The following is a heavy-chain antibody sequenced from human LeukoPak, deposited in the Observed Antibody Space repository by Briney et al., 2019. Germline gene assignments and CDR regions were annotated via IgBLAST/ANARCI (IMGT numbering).Heavy chain of an antibody. CDR3: ARRPDGLDI. CDR1: GGSLNGYH. V-gene: IGHV4-34*01. Sequence: SETLSLTCAVYGGSLNGYHWSWIRQPPGKGLEWIGEINHSGTSKYNSSLKSRVTISVDTSKNQFSLKLNSVTAADTAVYYCARRPDGLDIWGQGTMVTVSS. CDR2: INHSGTS. J-gene: IGHJ3*02.